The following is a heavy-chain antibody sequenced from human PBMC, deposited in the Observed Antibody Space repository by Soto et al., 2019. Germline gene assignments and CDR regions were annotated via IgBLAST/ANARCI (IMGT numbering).Heavy chain of an antibody. J-gene: IGHJ4*02. Sequence: QVQLVQSGAEVKKPGSSVKVSCKASGGTFSSYAISWVRQSPGQGLEWMGGIIPIFGTANYAQKFQGRVTITADESTSTANMELSSLRSEDTAVYYCASDGPGYGGNAFDYWGQGTLVTVSS. CDR3: ASDGPGYGGNAFDY. D-gene: IGHD2-15*01. CDR1: GGTFSSYA. V-gene: IGHV1-69*12. CDR2: IIPIFGTA.